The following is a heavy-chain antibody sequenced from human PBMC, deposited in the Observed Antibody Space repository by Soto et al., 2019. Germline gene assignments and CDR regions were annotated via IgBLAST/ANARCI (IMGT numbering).Heavy chain of an antibody. CDR2: IIPIFGTA. Sequence: QVQLVQSGAEVKKPGSSVKVSCKASGGTFSSYAISWVRQAPGQGLEWMGGIIPIFGTANYAQKFQGRVTFTGDESTSTAYMERSSLKSEDTAVFYCAEAAPRGYYYSGMDVWGQGPTVTVSS. J-gene: IGHJ6*02. V-gene: IGHV1-69*01. CDR3: AEAAPRGYYYSGMDV. D-gene: IGHD6-13*01. CDR1: GGTFSSYA.